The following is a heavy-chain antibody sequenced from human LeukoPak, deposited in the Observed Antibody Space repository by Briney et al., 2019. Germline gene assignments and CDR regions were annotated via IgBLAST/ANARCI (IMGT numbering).Heavy chain of an antibody. Sequence: GGSLRLSCAASGFIFSSFGMHWVRQAPGKGLEWVAVIWHDGSYKYYLDSVKGRFTISRDNAKNTLYLQMTNLRVEDTAVYYCAKDRGPPMVHWYFDLWGRGTLVTVSS. J-gene: IGHJ2*01. CDR3: AKDRGPPMVHWYFDL. CDR1: GFIFSSFG. D-gene: IGHD3-10*01. V-gene: IGHV3-33*06. CDR2: IWHDGSYK.